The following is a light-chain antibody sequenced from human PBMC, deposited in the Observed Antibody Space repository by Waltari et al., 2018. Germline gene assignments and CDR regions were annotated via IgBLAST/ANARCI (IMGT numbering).Light chain of an antibody. CDR2: GAS. J-gene: IGKJ4*02. Sequence: ETVLTQSPGILSLSPGEGATLSCRASQSVGTSLAWYQQKPGQAPRLVSSGASNRATGIPDRFSGRGSGTDFSLTISRLEPEDFAVYYCQHYVRLPVTFGRGTKVEIK. CDR3: QHYVRLPVT. CDR1: QSVGTS. V-gene: IGKV3-20*01.